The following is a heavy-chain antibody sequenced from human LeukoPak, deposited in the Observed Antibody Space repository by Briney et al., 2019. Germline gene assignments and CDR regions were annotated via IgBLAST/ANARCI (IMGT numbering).Heavy chain of an antibody. CDR3: ASDSSGWWAFDY. Sequence: PSETLSLTCTVSGGSISSYYWSWIRQPPGKGLEWIGYIYYSGSTNYNPSLKSRVTISVDTSKNQFSLRLGSVTAADTAVYYCASDSSGWWAFDYWGQGTLVTVSS. J-gene: IGHJ4*02. CDR2: IYYSGST. CDR1: GGSISSYY. V-gene: IGHV4-59*01. D-gene: IGHD6-19*01.